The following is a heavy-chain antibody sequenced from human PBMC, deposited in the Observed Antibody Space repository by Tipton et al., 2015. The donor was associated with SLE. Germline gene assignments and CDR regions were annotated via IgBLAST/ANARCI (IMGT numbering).Heavy chain of an antibody. CDR2: ISSSSSYI. J-gene: IGHJ2*01. D-gene: IGHD3-3*01. CDR3: ARDRLPADDFWSGYSPYWYFDL. V-gene: IGHV3-21*01. Sequence: SLRLSCAASGFTFSSYSMNWVRQAPGKGLEWVSSISSSSSYIYYADSVKGRFTISRDNAKNSLYLQMNSLRAEDTAVYYCARDRLPADDFWSGYSPYWYFDLWGRGTLVTVSS. CDR1: GFTFSSYS.